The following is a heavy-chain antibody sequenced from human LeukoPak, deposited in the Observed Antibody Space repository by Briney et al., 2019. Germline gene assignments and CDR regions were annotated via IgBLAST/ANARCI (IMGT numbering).Heavy chain of an antibody. J-gene: IGHJ4*02. CDR2: INDDWTT. CDR1: GYSITSNYY. Sequence: SETLSLTCSVSGYSITSNYYWGWIRQFPGKGLEWIGSINDDWTTYYNPSLKSRVTLSVDTSKIQFSLRVNSVTAADTAVYYCARDKVPGYFDNWGQGILVTVSS. V-gene: IGHV4-38-2*02. CDR3: ARDKVPGYFDN. D-gene: IGHD3-10*01.